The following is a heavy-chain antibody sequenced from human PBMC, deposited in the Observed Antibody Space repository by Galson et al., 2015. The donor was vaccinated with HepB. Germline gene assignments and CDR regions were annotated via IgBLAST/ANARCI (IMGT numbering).Heavy chain of an antibody. Sequence: SLRLSCAASGFTFSDYYMSWIRQAPGKGLEWVSYVSSRSSYTDYEDSVKGRFTISRDFAKNSLYLQMNSLRAEGTALYYCARDETTMARGVIHKWYSGYWGQGILVTVSS. V-gene: IGHV3-11*05. CDR2: VSSRSSYT. CDR3: ARDETTMARGVIHKWYSGY. D-gene: IGHD3-10*01. J-gene: IGHJ4*02. CDR1: GFTFSDYY.